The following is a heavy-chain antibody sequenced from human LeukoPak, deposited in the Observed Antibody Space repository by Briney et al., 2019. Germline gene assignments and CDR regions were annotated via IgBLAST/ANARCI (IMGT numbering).Heavy chain of an antibody. CDR1: GGSISSYY. Sequence: SETLSLTCTVSGGSISSYYWSWIRQPPGKGLEWIGYIYYSGSTNYNPSLKSRVTKSVDTSKNQFSLKLSSVTAADTAVYYCARHFLTASYTTVTDSYYFDYWGQGTLVTVSS. CDR2: IYYSGST. CDR3: ARHFLTASYTTVTDSYYFDY. D-gene: IGHD4-17*01. V-gene: IGHV4-59*08. J-gene: IGHJ4*02.